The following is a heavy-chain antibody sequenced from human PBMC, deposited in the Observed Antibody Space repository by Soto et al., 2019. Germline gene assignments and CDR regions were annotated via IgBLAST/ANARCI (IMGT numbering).Heavy chain of an antibody. Sequence: SETLSLTCTVSGGSVSSGSYYWSWIRQPPGKGLEWIGYIYYSGSTNYNPSLKSRVTISVDTSKNQFSLKLSSVTAADTAVYYCARALDRFDPWGQGTLVTVSS. CDR3: ARALDRFDP. CDR2: IYYSGST. V-gene: IGHV4-61*01. CDR1: GGSVSSGSYY. J-gene: IGHJ5*02.